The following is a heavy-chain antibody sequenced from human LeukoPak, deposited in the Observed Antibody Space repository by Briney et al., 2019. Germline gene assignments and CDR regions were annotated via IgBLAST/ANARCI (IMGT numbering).Heavy chain of an antibody. V-gene: IGHV3-64D*06. CDR2: ISSNGGST. CDR3: VTDRRGILVRGTTFDY. CDR1: GFTFSSYA. J-gene: IGHJ4*02. D-gene: IGHD3-10*01. Sequence: GGSLRLSCSASGFTFSSYAMHWVRQAPGKGLEYVSAISSNGGSTYYADSVKGRFTISRDNSKNMLYLQMSGLRAEDTAVYYCVTDRRGILVRGTTFDYWGQGTLVTVSS.